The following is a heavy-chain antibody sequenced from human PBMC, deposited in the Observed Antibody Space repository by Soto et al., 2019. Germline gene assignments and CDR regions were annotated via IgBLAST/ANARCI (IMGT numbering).Heavy chain of an antibody. CDR3: ARDVYVWGTYNWFDP. V-gene: IGHV1-8*01. D-gene: IGHD3-16*01. Sequence: ASVKVSCKASGYTFTSYDINWVRQATGQGLEWMGWMNPNSGNTGYAQKFQGRVTMTRNTSISTAYMELSSLGSEDTAVYYCARDVYVWGTYNWFDPWGQGTLVTVSS. CDR1: GYTFTSYD. CDR2: MNPNSGNT. J-gene: IGHJ5*02.